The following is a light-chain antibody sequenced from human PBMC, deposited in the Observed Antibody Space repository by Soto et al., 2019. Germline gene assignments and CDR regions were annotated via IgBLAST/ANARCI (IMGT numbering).Light chain of an antibody. Sequence: EIFLTQSPGTLSLSPGQRVTLSCRASQSVGSYLAWYQQKAGQAPRLLIYDASNRATSVPARFSGSGSGTDFSLTISGLEPDDFAVYYCQQRGNWPFTFGQGTRLEIK. CDR3: QQRGNWPFT. CDR1: QSVGSY. J-gene: IGKJ5*01. CDR2: DAS. V-gene: IGKV3-11*01.